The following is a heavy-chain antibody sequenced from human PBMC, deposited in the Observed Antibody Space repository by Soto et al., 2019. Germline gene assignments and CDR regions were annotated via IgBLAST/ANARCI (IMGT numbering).Heavy chain of an antibody. CDR2: IKGDGSEK. Sequence: GGSLRLSCVASGFTFTSYWMSWVRQAPGKGLEWVANIKGDGSEKKYVDSVKGRFTISRDNAHNSVSLQMNSLRAEDTALYYCGRDEVRNGVGVWGQGTTVTVSS. CDR1: GFTFTSYW. V-gene: IGHV3-7*01. J-gene: IGHJ6*02. CDR3: GRDEVRNGVGV.